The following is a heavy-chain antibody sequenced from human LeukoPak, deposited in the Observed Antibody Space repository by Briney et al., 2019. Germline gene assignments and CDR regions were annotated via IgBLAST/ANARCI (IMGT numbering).Heavy chain of an antibody. CDR2: IYYSGST. CDR3: ASYIAAAGSSCFDP. J-gene: IGHJ5*02. D-gene: IGHD6-25*01. Sequence: PSETLSLTCTVSGGSLSSYYWGWIRQPPGKGLEWIGSIYYSGSTYYNPSLKSRVTISVDTSKNQFSLKLSSVTAADTAVYYCASYIAAAGSSCFDPWGQGTLVTVSS. V-gene: IGHV4-39*07. CDR1: GGSLSSYY.